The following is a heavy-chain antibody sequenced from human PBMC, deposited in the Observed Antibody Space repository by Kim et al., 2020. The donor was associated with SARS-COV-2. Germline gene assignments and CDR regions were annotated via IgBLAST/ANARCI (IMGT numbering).Heavy chain of an antibody. V-gene: IGHV1-58*01. CDR2: IVVGSGNT. Sequence: SVKVSCKASGFTFTSSAVQWVRQARGQRLEWIGWIVVGSGNTNYAQKFQERVTITRDMSTSTAYMELGSLRSEDTAVYYCAQAAGSSYYYYYMDVWGKGTTVTVSS. D-gene: IGHD6-13*01. CDR1: GFTFTSSA. J-gene: IGHJ6*03. CDR3: AQAAGSSYYYYYMDV.